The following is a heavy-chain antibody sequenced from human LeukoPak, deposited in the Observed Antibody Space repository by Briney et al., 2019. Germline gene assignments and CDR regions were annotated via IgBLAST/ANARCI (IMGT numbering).Heavy chain of an antibody. CDR1: GGSISNYY. V-gene: IGHV4-59*08. D-gene: IGHD2-2*02. CDR3: ARRYTASPGERFDY. J-gene: IGHJ4*02. CDR2: IYYSGST. Sequence: PSETLSLTCTVSGGSISNYYWTWIRQPPGKGLEWIGYIYYSGSTNYNPSLNSRVTISLDTSKNQFYLMLRSLTAADTAVYYCARRYTASPGERFDYWGQGTLVTVSS.